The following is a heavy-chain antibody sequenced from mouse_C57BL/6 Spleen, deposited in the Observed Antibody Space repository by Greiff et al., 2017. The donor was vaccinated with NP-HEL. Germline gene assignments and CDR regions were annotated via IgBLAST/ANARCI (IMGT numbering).Heavy chain of an antibody. CDR1: GYTFTDYE. J-gene: IGHJ1*03. Sequence: VQRVESGAELVRPGASVTLSCKASGYTFTDYEMHWVKQTPVHGLEWIGAIDPETGGTAYNQKFKGKAILTADKSSSTAYMELRSLTSEDSAVYYCPYYYGSSGYFDVWGTGTTVTVSS. CDR2: IDPETGGT. CDR3: PYYYGSSGYFDV. V-gene: IGHV1-15*01. D-gene: IGHD1-1*01.